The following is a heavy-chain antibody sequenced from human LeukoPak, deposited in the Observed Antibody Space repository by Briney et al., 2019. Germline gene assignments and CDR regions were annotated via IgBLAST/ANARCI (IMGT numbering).Heavy chain of an antibody. CDR1: GFTFSSYA. D-gene: IGHD1-20*01. CDR2: ISGSGYTT. J-gene: IGHJ4*02. CDR3: AKDAYNWKYYFDC. V-gene: IGHV3-23*01. Sequence: GGSLRLSCAASGFTFSSYAMSWVRQAPGKGLEWVSSISGSGYTTYYLDSVKGRFTTSRDNSKNTLYLQMNNLRAEDTALYYCAKDAYNWKYYFDCWGQGTPVTVSS.